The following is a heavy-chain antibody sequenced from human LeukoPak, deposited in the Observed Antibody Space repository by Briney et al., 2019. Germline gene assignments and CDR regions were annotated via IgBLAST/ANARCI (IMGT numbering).Heavy chain of an antibody. CDR1: GFTFSGSD. Sequence: GGSLRLSCAASGFTFSGSDVHWVRQASGKGLEWVGRITRKAYNDATAYSASVKGRFTISRDDSENTAYLQMNSLKTEDTAVYYCIRRDSSFMFAPWGQGTLVTVSS. D-gene: IGHD2-15*01. CDR3: IRRDSSFMFAP. CDR2: ITRKAYNDAT. V-gene: IGHV3-73*01. J-gene: IGHJ5*02.